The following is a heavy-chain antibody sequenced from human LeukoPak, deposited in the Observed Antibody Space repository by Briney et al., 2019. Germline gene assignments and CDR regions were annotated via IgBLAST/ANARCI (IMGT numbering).Heavy chain of an antibody. Sequence: SETLSLTCTVSGGSISNHYWSWIRQAPGKGLDFIGYIHYSGNTNYNPSLKSRVTISVDTSKNQLSLNLIPVTAADTAVYYCARHMSGVIVPAGGMDVWGQGTTVTVSS. J-gene: IGHJ6*02. D-gene: IGHD2-2*01. V-gene: IGHV4-59*08. CDR3: ARHMSGVIVPAGGMDV. CDR1: GGSISNHY. CDR2: IHYSGNT.